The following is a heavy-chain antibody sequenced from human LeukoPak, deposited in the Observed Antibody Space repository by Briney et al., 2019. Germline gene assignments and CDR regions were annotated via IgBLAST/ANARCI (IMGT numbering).Heavy chain of an antibody. V-gene: IGHV3-48*03. CDR2: ISSSGSTI. Sequence: GGSLRLSCAASGFTFSSYEMNWVRQAPGKGLEWVSYISSSGSTIYYADSVKGRFTISRDNAQNSLYLQMNSLRAEDTAVYYCARAYGGYPYYYYYYGMDVWGKGTTVTVSS. J-gene: IGHJ6*04. CDR1: GFTFSSYE. D-gene: IGHD4-23*01. CDR3: ARAYGGYPYYYYYYGMDV.